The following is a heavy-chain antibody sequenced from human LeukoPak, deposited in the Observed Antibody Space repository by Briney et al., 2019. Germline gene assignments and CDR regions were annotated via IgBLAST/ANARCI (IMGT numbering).Heavy chain of an antibody. CDR2: IYPGDSDT. V-gene: IGHV5-51*01. D-gene: IGHD3-9*01. J-gene: IGHJ3*02. Sequence: GESLKISCKGSGYSFTSYWIGWVRPMPGKGLEWMGIIYPGDSDTRYSPSFQGQVTISADKSISTAYLQWSSLKASDTVFFQAADGIRYFDWLYHAFDIWGQGTMVTVSS. CDR1: GYSFTSYW. CDR3: ADGIRYFDWLYHAFDI.